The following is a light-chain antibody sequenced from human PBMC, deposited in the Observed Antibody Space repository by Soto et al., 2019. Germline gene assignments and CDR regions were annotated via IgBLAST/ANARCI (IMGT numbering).Light chain of an antibody. CDR3: QQSYTTPLT. Sequence: DIQMTQSPSSLSASVGDRVTVTCRASQSISNNLNWYQKKQGKAPTLLIFAASTLQTGVPSRFSGSGFGTECTLAISSLQREDVATDYCQQSYTTPLTFGGGTKVDVK. CDR1: QSISNN. CDR2: AAS. J-gene: IGKJ4*01. V-gene: IGKV1-39*01.